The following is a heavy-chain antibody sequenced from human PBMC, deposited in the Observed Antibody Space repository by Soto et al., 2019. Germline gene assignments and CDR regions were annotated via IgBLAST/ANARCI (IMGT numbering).Heavy chain of an antibody. CDR1: GYRFTGHG. V-gene: IGHV1-2*02. Sequence: VQLVQSGAEVNKPGASLKGSCKASGYRFTGHGWHSVRQSPGQGLQWMGWINPTSGATDYAQKFQGSVTMTSEMSTNTSYLELSGLRPADTPDDTVVYYCAKSNRGADDYSQYALDVWGQGTTVTVSS. D-gene: IGHD2-21*01. J-gene: IGHJ6*02. CDR3: VYYCAKSNRGADDYSQYALDV. CDR2: INPTSGAT.